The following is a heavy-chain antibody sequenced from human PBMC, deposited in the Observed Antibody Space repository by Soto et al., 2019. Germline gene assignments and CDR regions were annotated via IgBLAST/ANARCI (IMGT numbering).Heavy chain of an antibody. CDR2: IYYSGST. D-gene: IGHD2-15*01. J-gene: IGHJ6*02. CDR1: GGSISSSSYY. Sequence: PDTLSLSCTVSGGSISSSSYYWGWIRQPPGKGLEWIGSIYYSGSTYYNPSLKSRVTISVDTSKNQFSLKLSSVTAADTAVYYCASSATPHYYYYGMNVWGQGTTVT. V-gene: IGHV4-39*01. CDR3: ASSATPHYYYYGMNV.